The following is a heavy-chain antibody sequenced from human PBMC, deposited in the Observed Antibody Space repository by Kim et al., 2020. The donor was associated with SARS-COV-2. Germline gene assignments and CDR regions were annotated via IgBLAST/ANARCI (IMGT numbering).Heavy chain of an antibody. Sequence: SETLSLTCAVYGGSFSGYYWSWIRQPPGKGLEWIGEINHSGSTNYNPSLKSRVTISVDTSKNQFSLKLSSVTAADTAVYYCARALLAAAVPGPNWFDPWGQGTLVTVSS. D-gene: IGHD6-13*01. CDR1: GGSFSGYY. CDR2: INHSGST. CDR3: ARALLAAAVPGPNWFDP. J-gene: IGHJ5*02. V-gene: IGHV4-34*01.